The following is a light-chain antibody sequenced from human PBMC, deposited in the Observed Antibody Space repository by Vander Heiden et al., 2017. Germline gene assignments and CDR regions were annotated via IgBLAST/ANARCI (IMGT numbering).Light chain of an antibody. CDR3: TSFSSSGTYV. CDR1: SSHVGSYNH. V-gene: IGLV2-18*02. CDR2: GVN. Sequence: QSALPPPPSVSGSPGQSVTISCTGPSSHVGSYNHISWYQQPPGTAPKLIIYGVNNRPSGVPDRFSGSKSGNTASLTISGLQAEDEADYYCTSFSSSGTYVFGTGTEVTV. J-gene: IGLJ1*01.